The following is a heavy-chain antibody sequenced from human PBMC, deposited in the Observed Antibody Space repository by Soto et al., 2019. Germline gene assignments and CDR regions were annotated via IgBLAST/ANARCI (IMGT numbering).Heavy chain of an antibody. D-gene: IGHD3-16*01. CDR1: GGTFKTYA. V-gene: IGHV1-18*04. Sequence: ASVKVSCKASGGTFKTYAFTWVRQAPGQGLEWVGWISPYNDYTTSAQRFHGRVTMTTDKSTKTINMELSSLRSDDTAEYYCARGGYYDSVWKKLNNYGLGVWGQGTTGTV. CDR3: ARGGYYDSVWKKLNNYGLGV. CDR2: ISPYNDYT. J-gene: IGHJ6*02.